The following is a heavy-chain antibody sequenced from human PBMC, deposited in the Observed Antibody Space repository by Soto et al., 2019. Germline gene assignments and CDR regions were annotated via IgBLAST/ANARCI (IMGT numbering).Heavy chain of an antibody. J-gene: IGHJ6*02. Sequence: EVQLLESGGGLVQPGGSLRLSCAASGFTFRSYAMSWVRQAPGKGLEWVSAISGSGGSTYYADSVKGRFTISRDNSKNTLYLQMNSLRAEDTAVYYCAKDMRESSSWYVAGYYYYGMDVWGQGTTVTVSS. CDR1: GFTFRSYA. CDR3: AKDMRESSSWYVAGYYYYGMDV. V-gene: IGHV3-23*01. CDR2: ISGSGGST. D-gene: IGHD6-13*01.